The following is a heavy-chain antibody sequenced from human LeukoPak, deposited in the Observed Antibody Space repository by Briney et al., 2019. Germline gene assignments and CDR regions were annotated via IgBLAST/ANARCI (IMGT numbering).Heavy chain of an antibody. CDR1: GFTFSSYW. J-gene: IGHJ4*02. CDR2: INSDGSST. CDR3: ASAQWEPNQLDY. V-gene: IGHV3-74*01. Sequence: GGSLRLSCAASGFTFSSYWMNWVRHAPGKGMVWVSRINSDGSSTSYADSVKGRFTISRDNAKNTLYLQMNSLRAEDTAVYYCASAQWEPNQLDYWGQGTLVTVSP. D-gene: IGHD1-26*01.